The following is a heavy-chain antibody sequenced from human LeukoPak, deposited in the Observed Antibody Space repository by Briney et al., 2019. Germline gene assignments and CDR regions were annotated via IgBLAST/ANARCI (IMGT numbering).Heavy chain of an antibody. J-gene: IGHJ3*02. D-gene: IGHD3-10*01. Sequence: ASVKVSCKASGGTFSSYAISWVRQAPGQGLEWMGRIIPILGIANYAQKFQGRVTITADKSTSTAYMELSSLRSEDTAVYYCARDEEGRPGELLTGLGLYAFDIWGQGTMVTVSS. CDR2: IIPILGIA. V-gene: IGHV1-69*04. CDR1: GGTFSSYA. CDR3: ARDEEGRPGELLTGLGLYAFDI.